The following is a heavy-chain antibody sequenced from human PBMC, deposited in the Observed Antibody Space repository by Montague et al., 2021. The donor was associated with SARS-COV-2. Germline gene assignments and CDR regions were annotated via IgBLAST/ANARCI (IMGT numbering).Heavy chain of an antibody. D-gene: IGHD6-19*01. CDR1: GFTFSSYA. CDR3: AKVLGGWFPFPADY. CDR2: LSGRGGSL. V-gene: IGHV3-23*01. J-gene: IGHJ4*02. Sequence: SLRLSCAASGFTFSSYAMSWVRQTPGKGLEWVSALSGRGGSLYYADSVKGRFTISRDNSKNTVYLWVNSLRADDTALYYCAKVLGGWFPFPADYWGQGTLVTASS.